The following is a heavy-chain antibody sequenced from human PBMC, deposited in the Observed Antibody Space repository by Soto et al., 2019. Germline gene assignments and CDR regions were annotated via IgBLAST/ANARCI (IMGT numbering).Heavy chain of an antibody. CDR2: TYYSGST. Sequence: TLSLTCTVSGGSISRGGYNWSWIRQHPGKGREWVGFTYYSGSTDYNPSLKTRVTITVDTSKNQFSLKLSSVTAAVTAVYYCARDFDEGAPRWFDPWGQGSLVTV. J-gene: IGHJ5*02. D-gene: IGHD3-9*01. V-gene: IGHV4-31*03. CDR3: ARDFDEGAPRWFDP. CDR1: GGSISRGGYN.